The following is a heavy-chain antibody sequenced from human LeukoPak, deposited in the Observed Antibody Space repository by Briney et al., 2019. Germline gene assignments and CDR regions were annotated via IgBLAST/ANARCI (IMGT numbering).Heavy chain of an antibody. CDR3: ARVGGYTGSYSLDY. Sequence: SVTVSCKASGDTFSNYAISWVRQAPGQGLEWMGGSIPVVGTTTYAQKFQGRVSITADAWTSTAHLELSSLRPEDTAVYYCARVGGYTGSYSLDYWGQGTLVTVSS. D-gene: IGHD1-26*01. J-gene: IGHJ4*02. CDR2: SIPVVGTT. V-gene: IGHV1-69*13. CDR1: GDTFSNYA.